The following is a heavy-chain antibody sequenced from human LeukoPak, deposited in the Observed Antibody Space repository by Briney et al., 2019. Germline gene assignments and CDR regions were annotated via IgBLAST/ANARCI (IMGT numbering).Heavy chain of an antibody. J-gene: IGHJ4*02. CDR2: FDPEDGET. CDR1: GYTLTQLS. Sequence: ASVTVSCKVSGYTLTQLSMHWVRQSPGKGLEWMGGFDPEDGETIYAHKFQGRVTMTEDTSTDTAYMELRSLRSEDTAVYYCATEARGYFYYWGQGTLVTVSS. V-gene: IGHV1-24*01. CDR3: ATEARGYFYY.